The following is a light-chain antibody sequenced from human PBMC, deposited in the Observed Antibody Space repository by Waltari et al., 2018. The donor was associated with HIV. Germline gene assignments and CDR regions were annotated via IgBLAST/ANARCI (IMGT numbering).Light chain of an antibody. Sequence: QSALTQPPSASGSPGQSVTISCTGTTSDIGGSNYVSWYQQHPGEAPRLIIYDVTKRPSGVPDRFSGSKSGNTASLTVSGLQAEDEAEYYCNSYAGSSKSYVFGTGTKVTVL. CDR1: TSDIGGSNY. CDR2: DVT. CDR3: NSYAGSSKSYV. J-gene: IGLJ1*01. V-gene: IGLV2-8*01.